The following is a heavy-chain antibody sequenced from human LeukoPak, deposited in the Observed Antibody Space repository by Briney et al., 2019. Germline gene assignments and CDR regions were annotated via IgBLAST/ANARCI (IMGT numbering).Heavy chain of an antibody. CDR2: IYYSGST. D-gene: IGHD6-13*01. V-gene: IGHV4-39*01. Sequence: SETLSPTCTVSGGSISSSRYYWGWIRQPPGKGLEWIGSIYYSGSTYYNPSLKSGVTISVDTSKNQFSLKLSSVTAADTAVYYCARLIAAAPCGMDVWGQGTTVTVSS. CDR1: GGSISSSRYY. CDR3: ARLIAAAPCGMDV. J-gene: IGHJ6*02.